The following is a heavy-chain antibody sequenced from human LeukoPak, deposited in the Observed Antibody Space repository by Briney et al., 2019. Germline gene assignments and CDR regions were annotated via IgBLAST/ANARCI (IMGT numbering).Heavy chain of an antibody. CDR1: GYTFYNYG. J-gene: IGHJ4*02. D-gene: IGHD6-13*01. Sequence: GASVKVSCKAFGYTFYNYGISWMRQAPGQGLEWMGWISAYNGNTKYLQKLQGRVTVTTDTSTSTAYMELRILRYDDTAVYYCARDGVAAASFLDYWGQGTLVTVSS. CDR3: ARDGVAAASFLDY. V-gene: IGHV1-18*01. CDR2: ISAYNGNT.